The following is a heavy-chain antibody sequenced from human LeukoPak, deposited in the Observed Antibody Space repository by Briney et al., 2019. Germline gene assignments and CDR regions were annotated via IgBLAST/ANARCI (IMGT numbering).Heavy chain of an antibody. J-gene: IGHJ6*02. D-gene: IGHD3-10*01. V-gene: IGHV3-9*01. Sequence: GGSLRLSCAASGFTFNDYAIHWVRQAPGKGLEWVSGISWNSGSIDYADSVKGRFTISRDNAKNSLYLQMNSLRAEDTALYYCAKDIYYGSGYRYNYGMDVWGQGTTVTVSS. CDR3: AKDIYYGSGYRYNYGMDV. CDR2: ISWNSGSI. CDR1: GFTFNDYA.